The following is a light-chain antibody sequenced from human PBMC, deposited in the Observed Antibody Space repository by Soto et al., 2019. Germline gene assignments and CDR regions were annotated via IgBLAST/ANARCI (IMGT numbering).Light chain of an antibody. V-gene: IGKV3-11*01. CDR1: QSVGYH. J-gene: IGKJ5*01. CDR2: DAS. Sequence: EIVLTQSPGTLPLSPGERATLSCRASQSVGYHLAWYQQKPGQAPRLLIYDASNRATGIPARFSGSGSGTDFTLAISSLEPEDFAVYYCQQRYSWPPITFGQGTRLEIK. CDR3: QQRYSWPPIT.